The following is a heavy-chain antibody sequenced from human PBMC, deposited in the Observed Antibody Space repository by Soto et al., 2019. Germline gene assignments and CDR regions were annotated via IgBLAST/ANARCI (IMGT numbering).Heavy chain of an antibody. J-gene: IGHJ5*02. CDR1: GFTFSSYS. CDR2: ISSSSSTI. V-gene: IGHV3-48*01. Sequence: GGSLRLSCAASGFTFSSYSMNWVRQAPGKGLEWVSYISSSSSTIYYADSVKGRFTISRDNAKNSLYLQMNSLRAEDTAVYYCARDLWGAAAGPLPLVPWGQGTLVTVSS. D-gene: IGHD6-13*01. CDR3: ARDLWGAAAGPLPLVP.